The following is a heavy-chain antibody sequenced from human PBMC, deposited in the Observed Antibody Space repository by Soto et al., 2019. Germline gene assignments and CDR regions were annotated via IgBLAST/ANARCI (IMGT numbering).Heavy chain of an antibody. J-gene: IGHJ6*03. Sequence: GGSLRLSCAASGFTFSDYYMSWIRQAPGKGLEWVSYISSSGSTIYYADSVKGRFTISRDNAKNSLYLQMNSLRAEDTAVYYCASFRGDYYYYYMDVWGKGTTVTVSS. CDR1: GFTFSDYY. V-gene: IGHV3-11*01. CDR3: ASFRGDYYYYYMDV. CDR2: ISSSGSTI.